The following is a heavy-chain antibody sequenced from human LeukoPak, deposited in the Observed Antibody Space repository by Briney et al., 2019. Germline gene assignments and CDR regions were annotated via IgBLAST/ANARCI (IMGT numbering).Heavy chain of an antibody. V-gene: IGHV3-48*03. CDR3: AKEYTGTFSPFPSYFDN. J-gene: IGHJ4*02. Sequence: GGSLRLSCAASGFTFSSYEMNRVRQAPGKGLEWVSYISSSGSTIYYADSVKGRFTISRDNSKNTLYLQMNSLRAEDTAIYYCAKEYTGTFSPFPSYFDNWGQGTLVTVSS. CDR1: GFTFSSYE. D-gene: IGHD1-26*01. CDR2: ISSSGSTI.